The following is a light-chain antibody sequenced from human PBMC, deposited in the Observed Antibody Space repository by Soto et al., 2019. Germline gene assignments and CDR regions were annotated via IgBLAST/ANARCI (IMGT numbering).Light chain of an antibody. CDR1: QGIGNA. CDR3: QQYNSYPWT. J-gene: IGKJ1*01. Sequence: AMQMTQSPSSLSASVGDRVTISCRASQGIGNALGWYQQKPGKAPKLLIYKASSLESGVPSRFSGSGSGTEFTLTISSLQPEDFATYYCQQYNSYPWTFGQGTKVDIK. CDR2: KAS. V-gene: IGKV1-13*02.